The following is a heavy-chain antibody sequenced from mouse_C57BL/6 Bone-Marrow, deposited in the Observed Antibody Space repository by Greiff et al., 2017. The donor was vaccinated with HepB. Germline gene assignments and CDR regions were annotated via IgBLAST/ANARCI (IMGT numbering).Heavy chain of an antibody. CDR3: AMGGYYGSRGWDYAMDY. D-gene: IGHD1-1*01. CDR1: GYTFTSYW. V-gene: IGHV1-74*01. Sequence: QVQLQQPGAELVKPGASVKVSCKASGYTFTSYWMHWVKQRPGQGLEWIGRIHPSDSDTNYNQKFKGKATLTVDKSSSTAYMQRSSLTSEDSAVYYCAMGGYYGSRGWDYAMDYWGQGTSVTVSS. CDR2: IHPSDSDT. J-gene: IGHJ4*01.